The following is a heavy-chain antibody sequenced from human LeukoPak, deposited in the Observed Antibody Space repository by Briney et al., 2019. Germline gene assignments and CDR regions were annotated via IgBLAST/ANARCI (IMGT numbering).Heavy chain of an antibody. CDR2: IKSDGSST. Sequence: GGSLRLSCAASGFTFSSYWMHWFRQAPGKGLVWVSRIKSDGSSTSYAGSVKGRFTISRDNAKNTLYLQMNSLRGEDTAVYYCAGGPDYGGYSRFDYWGQGTLVTVSS. CDR3: AGGPDYGGYSRFDY. J-gene: IGHJ4*02. CDR1: GFTFSSYW. V-gene: IGHV3-74*01. D-gene: IGHD4-17*01.